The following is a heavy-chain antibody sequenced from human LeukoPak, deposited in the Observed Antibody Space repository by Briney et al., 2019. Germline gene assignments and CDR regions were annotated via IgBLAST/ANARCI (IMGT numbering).Heavy chain of an antibody. J-gene: IGHJ4*02. CDR1: GGSISSGDYY. D-gene: IGHD3-22*01. Sequence: PSETLSLTCTVSGGSISSGDYYWSWIRQPPGKGLEWIGYIYYSGSTYYNPSLKSRVTISVDTSKNQFSLKLSSVTAADTAVYYCARGPTYYYDSSGYATFDYWGQGTLVTVSS. CDR3: ARGPTYYYDSSGYATFDY. V-gene: IGHV4-30-4*01. CDR2: IYYSGST.